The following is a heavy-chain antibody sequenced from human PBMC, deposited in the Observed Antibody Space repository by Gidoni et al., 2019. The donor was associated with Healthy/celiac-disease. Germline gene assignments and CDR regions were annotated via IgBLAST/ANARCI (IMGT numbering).Heavy chain of an antibody. CDR1: GFTFSSYG. J-gene: IGHJ3*02. V-gene: IGHV3-30*18. D-gene: IGHD3-22*01. CDR3: AKVQEDLTMIDAFDI. Sequence: QVQLVESGGGVVQPGRSLRLSCAASGFTFSSYGMHWVRQAPGKGLEWVAVISYDGSNKYYADSVKGRFTISRDNSKNTLYLQMNSLRAEDTAVYYCAKVQEDLTMIDAFDIWGQGTMVTVSS. CDR2: ISYDGSNK.